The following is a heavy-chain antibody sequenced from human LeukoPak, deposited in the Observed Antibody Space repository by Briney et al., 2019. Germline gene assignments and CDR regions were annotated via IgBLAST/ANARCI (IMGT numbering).Heavy chain of an antibody. CDR3: ARDQYDTWSRRGNFDS. D-gene: IGHD3-3*01. V-gene: IGHV3-7*03. CDR2: IKLDGSEK. CDR1: GFTVITNY. J-gene: IGHJ4*02. Sequence: PGGSLRLSCAASGFTVITNYMSWVRQAPGKGLEWVANIKLDGSEKNYVDSVKGRFTISRDNTKNSLYLQMNSLRAEDTAVFYCARDQYDTWSRRGNFDSWGQGTLVIVSS.